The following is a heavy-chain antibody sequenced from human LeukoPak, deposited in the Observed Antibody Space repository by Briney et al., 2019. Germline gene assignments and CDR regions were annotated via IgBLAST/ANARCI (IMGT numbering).Heavy chain of an antibody. D-gene: IGHD1-26*01. J-gene: IGHJ5*02. CDR1: GYSFINNW. CDR2: INPTGTAT. CDR3: ARDNSVGDIAWWFDP. V-gene: IGHV1-46*01. Sequence: ASVKVSCKASGYSFINNWMHWVRQAPGQGLEWVGLINPTGTATIYAEKFQGRVTLTRDRSTTTDYMELRSLKSEDTAVYYCARDNSVGDIAWWFDPWGQRTPVTVSS.